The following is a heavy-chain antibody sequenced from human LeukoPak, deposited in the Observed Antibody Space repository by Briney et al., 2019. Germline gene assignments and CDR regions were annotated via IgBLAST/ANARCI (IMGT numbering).Heavy chain of an antibody. D-gene: IGHD4-23*01. V-gene: IGHV1-69*13. CDR2: IIPIFGTA. CDR1: GGTFSIYA. CDR3: ARSPLRSGNSAFDY. J-gene: IGHJ4*02. Sequence: GASVKVSCTASGGTFSIYAISWVRQAPGQGLEWMGGIIPIFGTANYVQKFQGRVTITADESTSTAYMELSSLRSEDTAVYYCARSPLRSGNSAFDYWGQGTLVTVSS.